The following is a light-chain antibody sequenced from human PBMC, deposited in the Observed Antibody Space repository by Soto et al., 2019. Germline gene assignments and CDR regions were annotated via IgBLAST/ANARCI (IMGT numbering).Light chain of an antibody. CDR3: SSYAGSNNTYV. Sequence: QSVLTQPPSASGSPGQSVTISCTGTSSGVDDNNYVSWYQQHPGKAPKLMIYEVSKRPSGVPDRFSGSKSGNTASLTVSGLQAEDEADYYCSSYAGSNNTYVFGTGTKVTVL. V-gene: IGLV2-8*01. CDR1: SSGVDDNNY. J-gene: IGLJ1*01. CDR2: EVS.